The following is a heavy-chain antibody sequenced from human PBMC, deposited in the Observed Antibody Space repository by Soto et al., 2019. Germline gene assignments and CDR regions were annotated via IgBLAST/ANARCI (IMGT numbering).Heavy chain of an antibody. V-gene: IGHV3-48*02. CDR1: GFTFSSYS. D-gene: IGHD6-6*01. J-gene: IGHJ6*02. CDR3: ARPEYSSSSYGMDV. CDR2: ISSSSSTI. Sequence: EVQLVESGGGLVQPGGSLRLSCAASGFTFSSYSMNWVRQAPGKGLEWVSYISSSSSTIYYADSVKGRFTISRDNAKNSLYLQMNSLRDEDTAVYYCARPEYSSSSYGMDVWGQGPRSPSP.